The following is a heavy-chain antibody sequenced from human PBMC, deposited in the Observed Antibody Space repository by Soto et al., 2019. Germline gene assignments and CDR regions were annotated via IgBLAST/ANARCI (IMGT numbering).Heavy chain of an antibody. D-gene: IGHD2-2*01. CDR3: VKDGRSSSSQGVKWFDA. CDR2: ISGSGVT. Sequence: PGGSLRLSCAASGFTFTSYSLNWVRQAPGKGLDWVSFISGSGVTYYADSVRGRFTISRDIFKNTLYLEMNSVRVDDTAVYYCVKDGRSSSSQGVKWFDASGQGTRVTVSS. V-gene: IGHV3-23*01. CDR1: GFTFTSYS. J-gene: IGHJ5*02.